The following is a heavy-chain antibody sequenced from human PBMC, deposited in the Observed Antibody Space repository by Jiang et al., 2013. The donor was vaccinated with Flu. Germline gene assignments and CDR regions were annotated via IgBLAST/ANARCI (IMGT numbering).Heavy chain of an antibody. CDR1: GYTFTSHY. V-gene: IGHV1-46*03. CDR2: INPNGGST. D-gene: IGHD1-26*01. J-gene: IGHJ6*02. CDR3: ARDQESTSGSHWRYYYYDMDV. Sequence: SGGEVKKPGASVEVSCKASGYTFTSHYMHWVRQAPGQGLEWMGIINPNGGSTTYAQKFEGRVTMTRDTSTGTVYMELSSLRSEDTAVYYCARDQESTSGSHWRYYYYDMDVWGQGTTVTVSS.